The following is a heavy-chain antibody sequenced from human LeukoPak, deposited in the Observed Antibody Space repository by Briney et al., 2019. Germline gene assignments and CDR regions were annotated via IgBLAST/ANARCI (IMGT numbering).Heavy chain of an antibody. CDR3: ARNYYDSSGYWSNWFDP. D-gene: IGHD3-22*01. CDR2: IYYSGST. CDR1: GGSNSSYY. V-gene: IGHV4-59*01. Sequence: PSETLSLTCTVSGGSNSSYYWSWIRQPPGKGLEWIGYIYYSGSTNYNPSLKSRVTISVDTSKNQFSLKLSSVTAADTAVYYCARNYYDSSGYWSNWFDPWGQGTLVTVSS. J-gene: IGHJ5*02.